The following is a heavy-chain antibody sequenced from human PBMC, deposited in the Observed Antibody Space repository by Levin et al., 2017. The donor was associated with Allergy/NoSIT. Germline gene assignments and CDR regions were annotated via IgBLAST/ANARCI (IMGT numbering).Heavy chain of an antibody. CDR3: ARAGRGTGGLDY. V-gene: IGHV4-61*02. Sequence: PSETLSLTCTVSGGSINSDGYYWNWIRQPAGKGLDWIGRIYTSGTTNYNPSLKGRVTISVDTSKNLFSLELTSVTAADTAVYYCARAGRGTGGLDYWGQGTLVTVSS. D-gene: IGHD1-14*01. CDR1: GGSINSDGYY. CDR2: IYTSGTT. J-gene: IGHJ4*02.